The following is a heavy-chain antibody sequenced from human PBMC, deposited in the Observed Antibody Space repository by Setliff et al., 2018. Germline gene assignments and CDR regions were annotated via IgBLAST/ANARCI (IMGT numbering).Heavy chain of an antibody. CDR3: TRSSSYGMRYWFDS. D-gene: IGHD3-16*02. CDR1: GNSFTGHF. J-gene: IGHJ5*01. Sequence: ASVKVSSKVSGNSFTGHFLHWVRQAPGRGLEWMGWINPDSGDTHSPQNFQGRVRMTRDTSMSTVYMELTRLTSDDTAVYYCTRSSSYGMRYWFDSWGQGPLVTVSS. V-gene: IGHV1-2*02. CDR2: INPDSGDT.